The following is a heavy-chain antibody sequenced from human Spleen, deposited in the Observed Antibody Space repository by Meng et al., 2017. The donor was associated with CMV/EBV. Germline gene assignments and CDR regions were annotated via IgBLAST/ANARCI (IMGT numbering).Heavy chain of an antibody. J-gene: IGHJ5*02. CDR1: GYTCTGYC. V-gene: IGHV1-2*02. CDR2: INLNSGAT. D-gene: IGHD3-16*02. Sequence: ASGYTCTGYCMHWVRQAPGQGLEWMGWINLNSGATIYAQKFQGRVTMTADTSRTTAYMELSGLRSDDTAVYFCARSGYRTAYVGWFDPWGQGTLVTVSS. CDR3: ARSGYRTAYVGWFDP.